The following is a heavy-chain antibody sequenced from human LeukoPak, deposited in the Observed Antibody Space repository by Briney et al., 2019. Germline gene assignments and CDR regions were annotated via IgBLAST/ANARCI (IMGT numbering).Heavy chain of an antibody. CDR2: IYYSGST. D-gene: IGHD3-10*01. Sequence: SETLSLTCTDSGGSISSYYWSWIRQPPGKGLEWIGYIYYSGSTNYNPSLKSRVTISVDTSKNQFSLKLSSVTAADTAVYYCARSRGYYYGSGSYYNVQYFDLWGRGTLVTVSS. V-gene: IGHV4-59*08. CDR1: GGSISSYY. J-gene: IGHJ2*01. CDR3: ARSRGYYYGSGSYYNVQYFDL.